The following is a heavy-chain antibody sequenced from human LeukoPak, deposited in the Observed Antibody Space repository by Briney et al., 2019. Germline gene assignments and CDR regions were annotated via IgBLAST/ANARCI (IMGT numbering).Heavy chain of an antibody. CDR1: GFTFSSYA. Sequence: PGRSLRLSCAASGFTFSSYAMHWVRQAPGKGLEWVAVISYDGSNKYYADSVKGGFTISRDNSKNTLYLQMNSLRAEDTAVYYCARYIAVAEAFDYWGQGTLVTVSS. J-gene: IGHJ4*02. D-gene: IGHD6-19*01. CDR2: ISYDGSNK. CDR3: ARYIAVAEAFDY. V-gene: IGHV3-30-3*01.